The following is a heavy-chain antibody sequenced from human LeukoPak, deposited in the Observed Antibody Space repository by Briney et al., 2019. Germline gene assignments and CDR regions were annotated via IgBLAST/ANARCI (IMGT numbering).Heavy chain of an antibody. V-gene: IGHV3-9*01. CDR3: AKDAYSSSWYYFDY. D-gene: IGHD6-13*01. J-gene: IGHJ4*02. Sequence: GGSLRLSCAASGFTFDDYAMHWVRQAPGKGLEWVSGISWNSGSIGYADSVKGRFTISRDNAKNSLYLQMNSLRAEDTALYYCAKDAYSSSWYYFDYWGQGTLATVSS. CDR2: ISWNSGSI. CDR1: GFTFDDYA.